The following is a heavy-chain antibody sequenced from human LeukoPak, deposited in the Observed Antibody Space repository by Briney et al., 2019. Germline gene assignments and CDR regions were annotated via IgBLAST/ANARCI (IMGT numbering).Heavy chain of an antibody. CDR1: GFTFSTYL. J-gene: IGHJ4*02. CDR3: ARGEYSGSTYYFDY. CDR2: INTDGSIT. V-gene: IGHV3-74*03. D-gene: IGHD1-26*01. Sequence: PGGSLRLSCAASGFTFSTYLMYWVRQAPGKGLVWVSRINTDGSITTYADSVKGRFTISRDNAKNTLYLQMNSLRDEDTAVYYCARGEYSGSTYYFDYWGQGTLVTVSS.